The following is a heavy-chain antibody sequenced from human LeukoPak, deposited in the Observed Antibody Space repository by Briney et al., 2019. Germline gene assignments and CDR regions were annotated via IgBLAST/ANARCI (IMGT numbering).Heavy chain of an antibody. J-gene: IGHJ4*02. CDR1: GFPFNTIG. CDR3: AKELLGYSRPIES. V-gene: IGHV3-23*01. D-gene: IGHD2-15*01. CDR2: ISGNGGSA. Sequence: GGSLRLSFAASGFPFNTIGMDWVRQAPGKGLEWVSSISGNGGSAYYADSVKGRFTISRDNSRSSVYLQMNSRGAEDTAIYYCAKELLGYSRPIESWGQGTLVTVSS.